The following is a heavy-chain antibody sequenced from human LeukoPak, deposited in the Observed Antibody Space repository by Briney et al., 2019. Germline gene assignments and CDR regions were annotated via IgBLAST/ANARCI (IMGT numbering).Heavy chain of an antibody. D-gene: IGHD3-3*01. CDR1: GFTFDDYA. CDR3: AKVVEPDYDLHDAFDI. Sequence: GGSLRLSCAASGFTFDDYAMHWVRQAPGKGLEWVSGISWNSGSIGYADSVKGRFTISRDNAKNSLYLQMNSLRAEATALYYCAKVVEPDYDLHDAFDIWGQGTMVTVSS. J-gene: IGHJ3*02. V-gene: IGHV3-9*01. CDR2: ISWNSGSI.